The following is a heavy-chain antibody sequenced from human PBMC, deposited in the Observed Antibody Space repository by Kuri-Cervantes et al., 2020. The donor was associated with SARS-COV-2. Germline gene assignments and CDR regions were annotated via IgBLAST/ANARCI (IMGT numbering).Heavy chain of an antibody. CDR2: ISSGSNSI. D-gene: IGHD2-2*01. CDR3: ARERGVIPAGLGWFDP. J-gene: IGHJ5*02. V-gene: IGHV3-48*01. CDR1: GFTFSSSS. Sequence: LSLTCAASGFTFSSSSINWVRQAPGKGLEWVSYISSGSNSIYYADSVKGRFTISRDNSKNSLYLQMNSLRVEGTAVYYCARERGVIPAGLGWFDPWGQGTLVTVSS.